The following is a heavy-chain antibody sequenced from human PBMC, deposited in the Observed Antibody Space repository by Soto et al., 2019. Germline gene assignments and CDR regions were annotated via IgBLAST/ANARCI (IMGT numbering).Heavy chain of an antibody. Sequence: GSLRLSCTASGFTVSSYAMSWVRQAPGKGLEWVSAISGSGGSTYYADSVKGRFTISRDNSKNTLYLQMNSLRAEDTAVYYCAKDDGQLWPPFDYWGQGTLVTVSS. D-gene: IGHD5-18*01. CDR3: AKDDGQLWPPFDY. J-gene: IGHJ4*02. CDR1: GFTVSSYA. CDR2: ISGSGGST. V-gene: IGHV3-23*01.